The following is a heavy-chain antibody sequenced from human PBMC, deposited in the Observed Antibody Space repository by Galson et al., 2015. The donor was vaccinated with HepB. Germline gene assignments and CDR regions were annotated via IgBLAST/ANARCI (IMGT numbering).Heavy chain of an antibody. CDR1: RFIFSNYG. CDR3: ARSVYQLPPPVRFGMDV. Sequence: SLRLSCAASRFIFSNYGMHWVRQAPGKGLEWVAVIWSDGSKKCYADSVKGRFTISRDNSKNTLYLQMNSLRAEDTAVYYCARSVYQLPPPVRFGMDVWGQGTTVIVSS. V-gene: IGHV3-33*01. J-gene: IGHJ6*02. D-gene: IGHD2-2*01. CDR2: IWSDGSKK.